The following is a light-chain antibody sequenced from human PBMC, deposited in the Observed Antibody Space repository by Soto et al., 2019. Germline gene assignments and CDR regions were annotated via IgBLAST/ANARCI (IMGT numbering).Light chain of an antibody. J-gene: IGKJ2*01. V-gene: IGKV3-11*01. CDR2: DAS. Sequence: DIVLTQSPATLSLSPGERATLSCRASQSVGNYLAWYQQTPGQAPRLLIYDASNRATGIPARFSGSGSRTDFTRTISSLEPEDFAFYYCQQRSRRPSFGQGTKLEIK. CDR3: QQRSRRPS. CDR1: QSVGNY.